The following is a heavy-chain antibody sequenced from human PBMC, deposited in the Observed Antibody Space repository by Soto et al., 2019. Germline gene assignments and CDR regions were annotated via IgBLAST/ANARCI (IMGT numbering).Heavy chain of an antibody. CDR3: ASGLPYFDTGGPWSFDY. J-gene: IGHJ4*02. CDR1: GGTFSGHA. D-gene: IGHD3-22*01. Sequence: QVQLVQSGAEVRKPRSSVKVSCKSSGGTFSGHALSWVRQAPGQGLEWMGGSIPSFGTSNYAQKFQGRVTITADTSTRTAYMELTSLRSEATAVYYCASGLPYFDTGGPWSFDYWGQGSLVTVSS. V-gene: IGHV1-69*06. CDR2: SIPSFGTS.